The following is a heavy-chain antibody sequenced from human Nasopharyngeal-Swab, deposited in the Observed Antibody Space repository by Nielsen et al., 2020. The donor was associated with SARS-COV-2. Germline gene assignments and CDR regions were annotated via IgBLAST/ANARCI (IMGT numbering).Heavy chain of an antibody. CDR3: ARGVGATFDY. CDR2: IIPIFGTA. Sequence: WVRQAPGQGLEWMGGIIPIFGTANYARKFQGRVTITADESTSTAYMELSSLRSEDTAVYYCARGVGATFDYWGQGTLVTVSS. D-gene: IGHD1-26*01. V-gene: IGHV1-69*01. J-gene: IGHJ4*02.